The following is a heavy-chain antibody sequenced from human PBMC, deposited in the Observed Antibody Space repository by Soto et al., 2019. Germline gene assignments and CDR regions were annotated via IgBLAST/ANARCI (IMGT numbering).Heavy chain of an antibody. CDR2: IYYSGST. Sequence: SETLSLTCTVSGGSINTAGYYWSWIRQHPGKGLEWIGYIYYSGSTYYNPSLKSRVTISVDTSKNQFSLKLSSVTAADTAVYYCAGGLTTVTIRVDYYYYYGMDVWGQGTTVTVSS. J-gene: IGHJ6*02. CDR1: GGSINTAGYY. CDR3: AGGLTTVTIRVDYYYYYGMDV. V-gene: IGHV4-31*03. D-gene: IGHD4-4*01.